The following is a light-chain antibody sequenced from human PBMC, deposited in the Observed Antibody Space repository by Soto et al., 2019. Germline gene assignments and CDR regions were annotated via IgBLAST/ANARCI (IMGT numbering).Light chain of an antibody. J-gene: IGLJ1*01. CDR3: SSYTSATTYV. Sequence: GQSIAISCTGTSSDVGYYNYVSWYQQHPGKAPNVMIYDVNNRPSGVPDRFSGSKSGNTASLTISGLQAEDEADYYCSSYTSATTYVFGTGTKVTVL. CDR2: DVN. CDR1: SSDVGYYNY. V-gene: IGLV2-14*04.